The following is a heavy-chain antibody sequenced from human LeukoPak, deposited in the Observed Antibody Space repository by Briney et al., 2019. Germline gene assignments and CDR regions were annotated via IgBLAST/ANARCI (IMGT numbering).Heavy chain of an antibody. CDR2: ISGSGGST. Sequence: QPGGSLRLSCAASGFTFSSYAMSWVRRAPGKGLEWVSAISGSGGSTYYADSVKGRFTISRDNSKNALYLQMNSLRAEDTAVYYCARSNCNSCYLGVWYYFDYWGQGTLVTVSS. D-gene: IGHD1/OR15-1a*01. V-gene: IGHV3-23*01. CDR3: ARSNCNSCYLGVWYYFDY. J-gene: IGHJ4*02. CDR1: GFTFSSYA.